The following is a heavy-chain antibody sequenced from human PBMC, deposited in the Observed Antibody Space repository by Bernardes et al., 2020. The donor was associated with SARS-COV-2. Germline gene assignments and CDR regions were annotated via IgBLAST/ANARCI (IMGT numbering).Heavy chain of an antibody. CDR1: GFPSSAYD. CDR2: IATGGDT. CDR3: ARKKYYFGMDL. J-gene: IGHJ6*02. Sequence: GGSLRLSCVGYGFPSSAYDMHWVRQVAGRGLEWVSGIATGGDTSYPASVKGRFTISREDAKNSLYLQMNSLRPGDSAVYFCARKKYYFGMDLWGQGTTVTVSS. V-gene: IGHV3-13*01.